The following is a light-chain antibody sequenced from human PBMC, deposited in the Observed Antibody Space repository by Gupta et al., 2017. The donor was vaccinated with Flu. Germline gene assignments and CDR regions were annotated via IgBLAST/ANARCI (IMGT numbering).Light chain of an antibody. V-gene: IGKV1-39*01. Sequence: DINMIHSSSSLSSSAGDRVTITCRASQNINIYLNWYQQRPGKAPTLLIYGASEWQGGVPSRFSGSGSGTEFTLTINSLQPEDLATYCCQQASSSPWTFGQGTKLKIK. CDR2: GAS. CDR3: QQASSSPWT. J-gene: IGKJ1*01. CDR1: QNINIY.